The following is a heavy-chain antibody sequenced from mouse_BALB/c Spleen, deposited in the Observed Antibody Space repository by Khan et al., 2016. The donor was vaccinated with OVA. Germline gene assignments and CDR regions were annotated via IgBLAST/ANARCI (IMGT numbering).Heavy chain of an antibody. V-gene: IGHV1-77*01. Sequence: QVQLQQSGPELVKPGASVKMSCKASGYTFTDYVINWVKQRTGQGLEGIGDIYPGSGSTYYNEKFKGKAKLTADKSSNTAYMQLSSLTFEASSVSFCARGGYSVFAYCGQGTLVTVSA. CDR1: GYTFTDYV. D-gene: IGHD1-1*01. CDR3: ARGGYSVFAY. CDR2: IYPGSGST. J-gene: IGHJ3*01.